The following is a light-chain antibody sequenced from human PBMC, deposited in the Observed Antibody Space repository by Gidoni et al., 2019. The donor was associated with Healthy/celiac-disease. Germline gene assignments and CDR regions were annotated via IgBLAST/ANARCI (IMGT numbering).Light chain of an antibody. V-gene: IGLV3-21*04. CDR2: YDS. J-gene: IGLJ1*01. CDR1: NIGSKS. CDR3: QVWDSSGDHYV. Sequence: YVLTQPPSVSVAPGKTARITCGGNNIGSKSVHWYQQKPGQAPVLVIYYDSDRPSGIPERFSGSNSGNTATLTISRVEAGDEADYYCQVWDSSGDHYVFGTGTKVTVL.